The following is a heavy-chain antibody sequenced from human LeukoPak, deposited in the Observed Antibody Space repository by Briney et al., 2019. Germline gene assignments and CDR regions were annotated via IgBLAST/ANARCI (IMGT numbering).Heavy chain of an antibody. D-gene: IGHD6-13*01. J-gene: IGHJ5*02. CDR1: GGSIGSYY. V-gene: IGHV4-59*01. CDR2: IYYSGST. CDR3: ARDQAAAGHNWFDP. Sequence: SETLSLTCIVSGGSIGSYYWSWIRQPPGKGLEWIGHIYYSGSTNYNPSLKSRVTISVDTSKNQFSLKLSSVTAADTAVYYCARDQAAAGHNWFDPWGQGTLVTVSS.